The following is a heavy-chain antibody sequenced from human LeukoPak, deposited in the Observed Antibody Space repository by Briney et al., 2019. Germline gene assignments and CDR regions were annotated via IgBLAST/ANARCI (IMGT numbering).Heavy chain of an antibody. J-gene: IGHJ4*02. Sequence: GGSLRLSCAASGFTFSSYAMSWVRQAPGKGLEWVANIKQDGSEKYYVDSVKGRFTISRDNAKNSLYLQMNSLRAEDTAVYYCARVLVVVVNGFDYWGQGTLVTVSS. D-gene: IGHD3-22*01. CDR1: GFTFSSYA. CDR2: IKQDGSEK. CDR3: ARVLVVVVNGFDY. V-gene: IGHV3-7*01.